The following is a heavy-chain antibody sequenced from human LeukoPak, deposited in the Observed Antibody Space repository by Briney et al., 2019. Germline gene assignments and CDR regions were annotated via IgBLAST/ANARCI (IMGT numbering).Heavy chain of an antibody. J-gene: IGHJ3*02. D-gene: IGHD5-12*01. CDR3: ARDLLHRGYAFDI. V-gene: IGHV4-38-2*02. Sequence: SETLSLTCTVSGYSISSGYYWAWIRQPPGKGLEWIGSIYHSGSTYYNPSLKSRITISVDTSKNKFSLKLTSVSAADTAIYYCARDLLHRGYAFDIWGQGTMVTVSS. CDR2: IYHSGST. CDR1: GYSISSGYY.